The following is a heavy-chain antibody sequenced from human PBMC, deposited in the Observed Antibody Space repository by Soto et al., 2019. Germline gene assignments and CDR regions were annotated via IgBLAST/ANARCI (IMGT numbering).Heavy chain of an antibody. D-gene: IGHD3-22*01. Sequence: GGSLRLSCAASGFTFSDHYMDWVRQAPGKGLEWVGRTRNKANSYTTEYAASVKGRFTISRDDSKNSLYLQMNSLKTEDTAVYYCASAPVGSNDYYYNYWGQGTLVTVSS. CDR1: GFTFSDHY. J-gene: IGHJ4*02. V-gene: IGHV3-72*01. CDR2: TRNKANSYTT. CDR3: ASAPVGSNDYYYNY.